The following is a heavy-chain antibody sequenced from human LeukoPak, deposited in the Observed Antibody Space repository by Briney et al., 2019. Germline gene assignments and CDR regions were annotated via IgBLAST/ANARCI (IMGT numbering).Heavy chain of an antibody. V-gene: IGHV3-23*01. CDR2: ISGSGGST. J-gene: IGHJ4*02. Sequence: QPGASLRLSCAASGFTLSSYAMSWVRQAPGKGLEWVSAISGSGGSTYYADSVKGRFTIYRDNSKNTLYLQMNSLRAEDTAVYYCAKGGSYYYDSSGYLGYWGQGTLVTVSS. CDR1: GFTLSSYA. D-gene: IGHD3-22*01. CDR3: AKGGSYYYDSSGYLGY.